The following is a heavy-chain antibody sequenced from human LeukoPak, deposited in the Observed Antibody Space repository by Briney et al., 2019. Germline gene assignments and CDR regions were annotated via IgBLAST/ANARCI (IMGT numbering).Heavy chain of an antibody. V-gene: IGHV4-39*07. CDR1: GGSISSSSYY. CDR3: ARDYVLLWFGESSRFDP. CDR2: IYYSGST. D-gene: IGHD3-10*01. J-gene: IGHJ5*02. Sequence: SETLSLTCTVSGGSISSSSYYWGWIRQPPGKGLEWIGSIYYSGSTYYNPSLKSRVTISVDTSKNQFSLKLSSVTAADTAVYYCARDYVLLWFGESSRFDPWGQGTLVIVSS.